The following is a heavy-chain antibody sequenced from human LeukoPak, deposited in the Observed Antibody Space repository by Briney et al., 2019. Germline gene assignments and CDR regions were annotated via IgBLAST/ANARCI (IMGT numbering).Heavy chain of an antibody. CDR3: ARDPYGQWLYDY. CDR2: IYHNGNT. Sequence: PSETLSLTCAVSGYSISSGYYWGWIRQPPRKGLEWIGTIYHNGNTYYNPSLKSRVTISVDTSKNQFSLKLSSVTAADTAVYYCARDPYGQWLYDYWGQGTLVTVSS. V-gene: IGHV4-38-2*02. CDR1: GYSISSGYY. D-gene: IGHD6-19*01. J-gene: IGHJ4*02.